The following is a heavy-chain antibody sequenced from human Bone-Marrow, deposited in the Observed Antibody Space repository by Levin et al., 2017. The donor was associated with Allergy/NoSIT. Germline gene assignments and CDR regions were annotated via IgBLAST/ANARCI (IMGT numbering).Heavy chain of an antibody. J-gene: IGHJ4*02. D-gene: IGHD2/OR15-2a*01. V-gene: IGHV4-4*02. CDR3: ATSFLDN. CDR2: IYYRGST. Sequence: SETLSLTCAVSGGSISSSNWWSWVRQPPGKGLEWIGEIYYRGSTKYNPSLKSRVTLSVDESKNQFSLKLSSVTAADTAVYHCATSFLDNWGQGTLVTVSS. CDR1: GGSISSSNW.